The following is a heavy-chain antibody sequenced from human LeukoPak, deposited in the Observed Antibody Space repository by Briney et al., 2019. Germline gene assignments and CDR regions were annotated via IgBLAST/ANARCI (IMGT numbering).Heavy chain of an antibody. CDR2: IIPTFGTA. J-gene: IGHJ4*02. Sequence: SVKVSCKASGGTFSSYAISWVRQAPGQGLEWMGGIIPTFGTANYAQKFQGRVTITTDESTSTAYMELSSLRSEDTAVYYCASQQQLVEYFDYWGQGTLVTVSS. CDR1: GGTFSSYA. D-gene: IGHD6-13*01. V-gene: IGHV1-69*05. CDR3: ASQQQLVEYFDY.